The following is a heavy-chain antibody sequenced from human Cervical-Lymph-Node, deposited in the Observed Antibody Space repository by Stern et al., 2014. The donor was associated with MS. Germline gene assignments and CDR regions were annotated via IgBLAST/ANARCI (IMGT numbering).Heavy chain of an antibody. V-gene: IGHV5-51*03. J-gene: IGHJ4*01. CDR3: ARRGHDYMGIDY. CDR2: IYPGDSET. CDR1: GYKFTNNW. D-gene: IGHD4-11*01. Sequence: MQLVQSGAEVKKPGESLRISCEVSGYKFTNNWIGWVRQVPGKGLEWLGFIYPGDSETRYSQSFQGQVTFLVAKSTNTAYLQLSSLKASDTALYYCARRGHDYMGIDYWGQGTPVTVSS.